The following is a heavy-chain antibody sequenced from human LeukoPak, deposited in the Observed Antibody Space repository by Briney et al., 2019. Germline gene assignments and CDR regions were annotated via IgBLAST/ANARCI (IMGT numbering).Heavy chain of an antibody. D-gene: IGHD5-18*01. CDR3: AKERYSGYNYIGEY. J-gene: IGHJ4*02. CDR2: IGISSGNT. V-gene: IGHV3-48*01. CDR1: GFTFSDYS. Sequence: GGSLRLSCAASGFTFSDYSMNWVRQAPGKGLEWISYIGISSGNTKYADSVKGRFTISRDNSKNTLYLQMNSLRAEDTAVYHCAKERYSGYNYIGEYWGQGTLVTVSS.